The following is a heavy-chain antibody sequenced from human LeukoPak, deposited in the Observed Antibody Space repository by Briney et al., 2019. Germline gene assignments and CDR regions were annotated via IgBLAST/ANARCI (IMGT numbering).Heavy chain of an antibody. CDR1: GFTFSSYV. Sequence: GRSLRLSCAASGFTFSSYVMHWVRQAPGKGLEWVAIISYDGSNEYYADSVKGRFTISRDNSKNTLYLQMNSLRAEDTAVYYCAKDRITMVRGVILFDYWGQGTLVTVSS. V-gene: IGHV3-30*04. J-gene: IGHJ4*02. D-gene: IGHD3-10*01. CDR3: AKDRITMVRGVILFDY. CDR2: ISYDGSNE.